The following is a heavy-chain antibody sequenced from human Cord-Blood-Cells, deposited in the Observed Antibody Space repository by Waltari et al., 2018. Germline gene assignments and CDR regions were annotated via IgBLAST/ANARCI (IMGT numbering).Heavy chain of an antibody. Sequence: HLQLQESGPGLVKPSETLSLTSTVSGGSISSGSYYWAWIRQPPGKGLEWVGSIYYSGSTYYNPSLKSRVTISVDTSKNQFSLKLSSVTAADTAVYYCARQTGWELFDYWGQGTLVTVSS. J-gene: IGHJ4*02. CDR2: IYYSGST. CDR1: GGSISSGSYY. V-gene: IGHV4-39*01. D-gene: IGHD1-26*01. CDR3: ARQTGWELFDY.